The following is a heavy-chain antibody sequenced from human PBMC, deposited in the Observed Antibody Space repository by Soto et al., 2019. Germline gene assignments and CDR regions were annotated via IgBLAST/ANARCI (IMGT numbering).Heavy chain of an antibody. CDR2: INHRGRS. V-gene: IGHV4-34*01. Sequence: SETLSLTCAVYGGSFSGYDWTWIRQPPGTGLKWIGEINHRGRSNYNPSLKSRVNISVDTTKNQKSIKLTSVTAADTAVYYCARDKITGLFDYWGQGTLVT. J-gene: IGHJ4*02. CDR3: ARDKITGLFDY. CDR1: GGSFSGYD. D-gene: IGHD2-8*02.